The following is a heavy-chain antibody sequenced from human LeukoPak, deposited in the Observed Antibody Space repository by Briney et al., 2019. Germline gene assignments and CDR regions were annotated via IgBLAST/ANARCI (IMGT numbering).Heavy chain of an antibody. J-gene: IGHJ4*02. D-gene: IGHD3-16*02. CDR1: GFTFSSYS. Sequence: GGSLRLSCAASGFTFSSYSMNWVRQAPGKGLEWVSSISSSSSYIYYADSVKGRFTISRANAKNSLYLQMNSLRAEDTAVYYCARNLITFGGVIANALDYWGQGTLVTVSS. V-gene: IGHV3-21*01. CDR2: ISSSSSYI. CDR3: ARNLITFGGVIANALDY.